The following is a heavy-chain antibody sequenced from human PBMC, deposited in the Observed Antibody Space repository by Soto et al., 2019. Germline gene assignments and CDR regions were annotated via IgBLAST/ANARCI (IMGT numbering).Heavy chain of an antibody. CDR1: GYTFSHYG. D-gene: IGHD6-25*01. V-gene: IGHV1-18*04. J-gene: IGHJ6*02. CDR3: ARSGSGAAYYYHGLDV. Sequence: GASVKVSCKASGYTFSHYGFSWVRLAPGQGLEWMGWIGTYNGNTNYAQKVQGRVTMTTDTSTNTAYMELRSLRSDDTAVYYCARSGSGAAYYYHGLDVWGQGTTVTVSS. CDR2: IGTYNGNT.